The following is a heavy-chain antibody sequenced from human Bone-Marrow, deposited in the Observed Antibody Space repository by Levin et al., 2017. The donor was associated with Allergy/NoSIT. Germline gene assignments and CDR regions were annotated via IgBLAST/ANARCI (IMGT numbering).Heavy chain of an antibody. Sequence: GGSLRLSCAASGFTFSSYSMNWVRQAPGKGLEWVSSISSSSSYIYYADSVKGRFTISRDNAKNSLYLQMNSLRAEDTAVYYCASLRHPRGATLNWFDPWGQGTLVTVSS. J-gene: IGHJ5*02. CDR1: GFTFSSYS. D-gene: IGHD1-26*01. V-gene: IGHV3-21*01. CDR2: ISSSSSYI. CDR3: ASLRHPRGATLNWFDP.